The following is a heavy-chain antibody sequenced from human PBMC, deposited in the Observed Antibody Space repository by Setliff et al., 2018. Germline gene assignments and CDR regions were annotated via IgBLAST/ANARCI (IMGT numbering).Heavy chain of an antibody. V-gene: IGHV1-46*01. J-gene: IGHJ4*02. CDR2: INPSGGST. D-gene: IGHD2-15*01. Sequence: ASVKVSCKASGYTFTSNHVHWGRQAPGQGLEWMGTINPSGGSTIYAPDFQGRVTMTWDTSTGTAYMELSGLTSADTAIYYCIVNMVRPVTGLDSWGPGTLVTVSS. CDR3: IVNMVRPVTGLDS. CDR1: GYTFTSNH.